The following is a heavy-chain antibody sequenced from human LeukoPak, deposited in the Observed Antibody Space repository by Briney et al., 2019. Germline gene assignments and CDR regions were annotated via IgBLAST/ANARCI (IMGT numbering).Heavy chain of an antibody. CDR1: GYTFTGYY. CDR2: VNPNSGGT. J-gene: IGHJ5*02. D-gene: IGHD3-9*01. Sequence: ASVKVSCKASGYTFTGYYMHWVRQAPGQGLEWMGWVNPNSGGTNYAQKFQGRVTMTRDTSISTAYMELSRLRSDDTAVYYCARDQGVDYDILTGYYNNWFDPWGQGTLVTVSS. CDR3: ARDQGVDYDILTGYYNNWFDP. V-gene: IGHV1-2*02.